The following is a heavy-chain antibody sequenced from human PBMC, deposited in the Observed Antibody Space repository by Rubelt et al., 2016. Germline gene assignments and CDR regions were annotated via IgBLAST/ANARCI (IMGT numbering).Heavy chain of an antibody. J-gene: IGHJ6*02. V-gene: IGHV4-4*02. CDR1: GGSISSSNW. CDR2: IYHSGST. Sequence: QVQLQESGPGLVKPSGTLSLTCAVSGGSISSSNWWSWVRQPPGKGLEWIGEIYHSGSTNYNPSLKSRVTISVDTSKNHVSRKLSSVTAADTAVYYCARAPFTFLRGVTLCGMDVWGQGTTVTVSS. CDR3: ARAPFTFLRGVTLCGMDV. D-gene: IGHD3-10*01.